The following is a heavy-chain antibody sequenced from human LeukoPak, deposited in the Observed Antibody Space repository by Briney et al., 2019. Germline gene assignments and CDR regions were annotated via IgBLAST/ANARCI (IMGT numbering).Heavy chain of an antibody. CDR3: AKSHSVAVAGTYSTYYFDS. CDR2: ISGSGAST. V-gene: IGHV3-23*01. D-gene: IGHD6-19*01. CDR1: GFTFSSFA. Sequence: PGESLRLSCAASGFTFSSFAMSWVRQAPGRGLEWVSSISGSGASTYYADSVKGRFTISRDNSRNTLYPQMSSLRAEDTAVYYCAKSHSVAVAGTYSTYYFDSWGQGTLVTVSS. J-gene: IGHJ4*02.